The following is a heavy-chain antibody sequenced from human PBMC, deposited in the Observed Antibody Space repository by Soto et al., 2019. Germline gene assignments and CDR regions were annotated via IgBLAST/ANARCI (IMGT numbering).Heavy chain of an antibody. CDR1: GFTFSDYA. V-gene: IGHV3-23*01. CDR3: AKGSASGSPYYFDF. CDR2: ITGSGGDT. J-gene: IGHJ4*02. Sequence: EVQLFASGGGLVQPGGSLRLSCAASGFTFSDYAMSWVRQAPGKGLEWVSAITGSGGDTYHADSVKGRFTISRDNSKNTLFLQMNRLRADDTAVYYCAKGSASGSPYYFDFWGQGALVTVSS. D-gene: IGHD6-25*01.